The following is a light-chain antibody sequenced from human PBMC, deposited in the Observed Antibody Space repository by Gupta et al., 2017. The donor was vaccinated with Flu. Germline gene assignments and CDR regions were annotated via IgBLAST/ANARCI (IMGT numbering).Light chain of an antibody. V-gene: IGLV4-60*03. CDR1: SGHSTYI. J-gene: IGLJ3*02. CDR3: ETWDSNTRV. Sequence: QPVLPQSASASASLGSSVKLTCTLSSGHSTYIIAWHQQQPGKAPRYLMKVEGSGSYNKGSGVPDRFSGSNSGADRYLTISNLQSEDEADYYCETWDSNTRVFGGGTKLTVL. CDR2: VEGSGSY.